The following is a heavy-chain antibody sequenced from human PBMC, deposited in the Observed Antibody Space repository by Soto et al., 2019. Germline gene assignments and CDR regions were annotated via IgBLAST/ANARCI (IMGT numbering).Heavy chain of an antibody. CDR3: ARMPYNWNYVLDY. CDR1: GGSFSGYY. D-gene: IGHD1-7*01. Sequence: VQLQQWGAGLLKPSETLSLTCAVYGGSFSGYYWSWIRQPPGKGLEWIGEINHSGSTNYNPSLKSRVTISVDTSKNQFSLKLSSVTAADTAVYYCARMPYNWNYVLDYWGQGTLVTVSS. V-gene: IGHV4-34*01. CDR2: INHSGST. J-gene: IGHJ4*02.